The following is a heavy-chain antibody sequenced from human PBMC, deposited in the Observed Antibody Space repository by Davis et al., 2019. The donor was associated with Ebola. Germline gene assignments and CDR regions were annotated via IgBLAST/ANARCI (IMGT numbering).Heavy chain of an antibody. Sequence: PGGSLRLSCEASGLTFSNFAMSWVRQAPGKGLVWVARIDPDGAGTNYADSVKGRFTISRDNAKNTLSPQMNSLRVEDTAVYYCVRDSGYYSHDYWGHGTLVTVSS. V-gene: IGHV3-74*01. J-gene: IGHJ4*01. CDR2: IDPDGAGT. CDR1: GLTFSNFA. CDR3: VRDSGYYSHDY. D-gene: IGHD5-12*01.